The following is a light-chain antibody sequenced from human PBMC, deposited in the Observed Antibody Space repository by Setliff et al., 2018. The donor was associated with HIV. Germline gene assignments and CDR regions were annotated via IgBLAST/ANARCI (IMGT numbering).Light chain of an antibody. CDR2: DVS. CDR1: SSDVGGYNY. CDR3: CSYTGSYTLGV. J-gene: IGLJ1*01. V-gene: IGLV2-11*01. Sequence: QSALAQPRSVSGSPGQSVTISCTGTSSDVGGYNYVPWYQQHPGKAPKLMIYDVSKWPSGVPDRFSGSKSGNTASLTISGLQAEDEADYYCCSYTGSYTLGVFGTGTKVTVL.